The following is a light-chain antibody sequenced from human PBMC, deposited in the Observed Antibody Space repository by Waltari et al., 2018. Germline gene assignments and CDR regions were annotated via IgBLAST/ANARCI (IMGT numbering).Light chain of an antibody. J-gene: IGLJ2*01. CDR2: EVN. CDR3: CSYTAPDVV. Sequence: QSSLTQPRSVSGSPGQSVAISCTATTSDVGGYNYVSWYQQHPGKAPKLIIYEVNKRPSGFPVRFSVSKSGNTASLTISGLHSEDEADYYCCSYTAPDVVFGGGTKVTVL. CDR1: TSDVGGYNY. V-gene: IGLV2-11*01.